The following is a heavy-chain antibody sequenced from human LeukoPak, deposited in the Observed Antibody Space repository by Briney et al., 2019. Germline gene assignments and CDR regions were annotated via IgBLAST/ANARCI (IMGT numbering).Heavy chain of an antibody. D-gene: IGHD3-16*02. Sequence: GRSLRLSCAASGFTFSSYAMHWVRQAPGKGLEWVAVISYDGSNKYYADSVKGRFTISRDSSKNTLYLQMNSLRAEDTAVYYCARDDYVWGSYRYTPFDYWGQGTLVTVSS. CDR1: GFTFSSYA. CDR3: ARDDYVWGSYRYTPFDY. V-gene: IGHV3-30-3*01. CDR2: ISYDGSNK. J-gene: IGHJ4*02.